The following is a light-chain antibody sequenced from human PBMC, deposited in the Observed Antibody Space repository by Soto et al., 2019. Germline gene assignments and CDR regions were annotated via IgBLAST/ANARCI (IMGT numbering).Light chain of an antibody. CDR2: GNG. Sequence: QSVLTQPPSVSGAPGQRVTISCTGSSSNIGAGHDVHWYQQLPGTAPKLLIYGNGNRPSGVPDRFSGSKSGTSASLAITGLQAEDEADYFCAVWDDSLNGWVFGGGTKLTVL. CDR1: SSNIGAGHD. J-gene: IGLJ3*02. V-gene: IGLV1-40*01. CDR3: AVWDDSLNGWV.